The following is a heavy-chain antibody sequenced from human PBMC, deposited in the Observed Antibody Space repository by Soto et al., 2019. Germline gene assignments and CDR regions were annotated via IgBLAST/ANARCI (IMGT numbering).Heavy chain of an antibody. CDR1: GFTFSNYW. J-gene: IGHJ3*01. Sequence: EVQLVESGGGLVQPGGSLRLSCAASGFTFSNYWMSWVRQAPGKGLEWVANIKPDGSEKSYVDSVKGRFTISRDNAKNALYLQMNSLRAEDTAVYFCAKTRLYDNNQYHRDGFDVWGPGTAVTVSS. CDR2: IKPDGSEK. D-gene: IGHD3-22*01. V-gene: IGHV3-7*01. CDR3: AKTRLYDNNQYHRDGFDV.